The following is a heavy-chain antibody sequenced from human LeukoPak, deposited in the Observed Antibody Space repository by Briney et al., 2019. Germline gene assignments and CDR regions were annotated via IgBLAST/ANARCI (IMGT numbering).Heavy chain of an antibody. J-gene: IGHJ4*02. D-gene: IGHD2-8*01. CDR2: ISGSGAGT. CDR3: AKMVREFYTISYYFDY. Sequence: TGGSLRLSCAASGFTFSGYAMNWVRQAPGKGLEGVSGISGSGAGTYYADSVKGRFTISRDNSKNTLYLQMNSLRADDTAVYYCAKMVREFYTISYYFDYWGQGTLVTVSS. CDR1: GFTFSGYA. V-gene: IGHV3-23*01.